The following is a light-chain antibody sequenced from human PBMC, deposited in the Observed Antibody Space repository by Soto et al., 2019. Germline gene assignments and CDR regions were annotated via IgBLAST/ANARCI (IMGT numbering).Light chain of an antibody. CDR3: QQYGSSLFT. Sequence: EIVLTQSPVTLSLSPGERATLSCRASQSVSSKYLAWYQQKPGQAPRVLIYGTSIRASGVPERFSGGGSGTDFTLTITSLEPEDFAVYYCQQYGSSLFTFGPGTKVDIK. J-gene: IGKJ3*01. CDR2: GTS. CDR1: QSVSSKY. V-gene: IGKV3-20*01.